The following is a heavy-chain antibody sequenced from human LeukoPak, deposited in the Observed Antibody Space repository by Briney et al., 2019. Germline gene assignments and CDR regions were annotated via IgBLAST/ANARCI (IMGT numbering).Heavy chain of an antibody. V-gene: IGHV3-73*01. J-gene: IGHJ6*02. CDR1: GFTFSGSA. CDR3: TRHSDAYCSRANCYVDIFYGLDV. Sequence: PGGSLRLSCAASGFTFSGSAMHWVRQASGKGLEWVGRIRSRANSYVTAYAASVTGRFIISRDDSGNTAYLQMNSLKTEDTAVYYCTRHSDAYCSRANCYVDIFYGLDVWGQGTRVTVSS. D-gene: IGHD2-2*01. CDR2: IRSRANSYVT.